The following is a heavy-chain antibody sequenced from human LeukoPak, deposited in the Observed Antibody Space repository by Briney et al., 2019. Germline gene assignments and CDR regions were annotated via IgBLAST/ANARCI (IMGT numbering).Heavy chain of an antibody. D-gene: IGHD3-10*01. CDR2: IRYDGTTK. V-gene: IGHV3-30*02. J-gene: IGHJ4*02. CDR3: AKEVGFGELLSFFDY. CDR1: GFTFSSYG. Sequence: QPGGSLRLSCAASGFTFSSYGMHWVRQAPGKGLEWVAFIRYDGTTKHYADSVKGRFTISRDNSKNTLYLFMNNLRAEDTAVYYCAKEVGFGELLSFFDYWGQGTLVTVSS.